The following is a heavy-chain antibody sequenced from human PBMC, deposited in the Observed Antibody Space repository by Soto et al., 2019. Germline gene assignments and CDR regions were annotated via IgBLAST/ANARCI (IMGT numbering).Heavy chain of an antibody. CDR1: GFTFDDYA. CDR2: ISWNSGSI. CDR3: AKDISTSGYYGMDV. J-gene: IGHJ6*02. V-gene: IGHV3-9*01. D-gene: IGHD3-10*01. Sequence: EVQLVESGGGLVQPGRSLRLSCAASGFTFDDYAMHWVRQAPGKGLEWVSGISWNSGSIGYADSVKGRCTISRDNAKNSLYLQMNSMRAEDTALYYCAKDISTSGYYGMDVWGQGTTVTVSS.